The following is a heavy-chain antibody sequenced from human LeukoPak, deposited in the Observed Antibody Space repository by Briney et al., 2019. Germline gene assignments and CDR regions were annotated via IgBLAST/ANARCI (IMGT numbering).Heavy chain of an antibody. CDR1: GGSISSNY. V-gene: IGHV4-59*01. Sequence: PSETLSLTCTVSGGSISSNYWSCIRQPPGERLVWILYMYYTGCTTYNPPLKTRVPISVDTPKNQCFLKLSTVNAADTAALYLASAGYDDSRGKELFDYWGQGTLVTVSS. J-gene: IGHJ4*02. CDR2: MYYTGCT. CDR3: ASAGYDDSRGKELFDY. D-gene: IGHD3-22*01.